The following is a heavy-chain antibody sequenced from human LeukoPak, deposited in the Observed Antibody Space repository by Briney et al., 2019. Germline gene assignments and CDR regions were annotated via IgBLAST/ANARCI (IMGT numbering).Heavy chain of an antibody. Sequence: GGSLRLSCTASGFSFSKYWMHWVRQTPGEGLVWVARIKEDGTYTSYADSVKGRFTISRDNARNTVFLQMNSLRAEDTAVYYCARDFDMGITPGDDFDFWGQGTLVTVSS. CDR1: GFSFSKYW. CDR3: ARDFDMGITPGDDFDF. D-gene: IGHD3-9*01. J-gene: IGHJ4*02. V-gene: IGHV3-74*01. CDR2: IKEDGTYT.